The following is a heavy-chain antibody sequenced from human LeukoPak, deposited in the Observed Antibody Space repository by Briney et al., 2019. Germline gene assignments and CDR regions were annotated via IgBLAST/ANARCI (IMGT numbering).Heavy chain of an antibody. J-gene: IGHJ6*02. CDR1: GYTLASYG. CDR2: ISAYDGNT. CDR3: ARENAYCGGDCYPYYYYGMDV. D-gene: IGHD2-21*02. V-gene: IGHV1-18*01. Sequence: VASVKVSCKASGYTLASYGISWVRQAPGQGLEWMGWISAYDGNTNYAQKLQGRVTMTTDASTSIAYMELRSLKSDDTAVYYCARENAYCGGDCYPYYYYGMDVWGQGTTVTVSS.